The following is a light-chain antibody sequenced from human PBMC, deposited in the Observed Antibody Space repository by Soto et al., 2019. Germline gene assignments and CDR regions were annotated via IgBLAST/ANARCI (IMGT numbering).Light chain of an antibody. CDR1: SSDVGAYNY. J-gene: IGLJ1*01. CDR2: GVS. V-gene: IGLV2-14*01. Sequence: SALAQPASVSGSPGQSITISCTGTSSDVGAYNYVSWYQQHPGEAPKLMIFGVSNRPSGVSNRFSGSKSGNTASLTISGLQAEDEADYYCSSFSSSSTRYLLGTGTKVTVL. CDR3: SSFSSSSTRYL.